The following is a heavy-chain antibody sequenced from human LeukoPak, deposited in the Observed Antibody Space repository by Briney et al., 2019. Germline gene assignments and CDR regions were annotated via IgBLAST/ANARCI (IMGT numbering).Heavy chain of an antibody. CDR1: GISFSSFG. CDR2: LSSTGTT. D-gene: IGHD6-13*01. Sequence: GGSLRLSCAASGISFSSFGMSWVRQTPEKGLEWVSTLSSTGTTFYADSVKGRFTMSRANSENTLYLQMDSLTAEDTALYYCARVGYSSAWYFFNFWGQGTLVTVSS. J-gene: IGHJ4*02. V-gene: IGHV3-23*01. CDR3: ARVGYSSAWYFFNF.